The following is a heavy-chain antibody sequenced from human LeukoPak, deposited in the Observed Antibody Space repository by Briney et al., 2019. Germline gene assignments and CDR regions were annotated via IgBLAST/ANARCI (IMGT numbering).Heavy chain of an antibody. D-gene: IGHD1-26*01. V-gene: IGHV3-30*02. CDR1: GFTFDQYG. CDR2: IRYDGSRK. J-gene: IGHJ4*02. Sequence: GGSLRLSCAASGFTFDQYGMQWVRQAPGKGLEWVAFIRYDGSRKHYADSVKGRFTISRDNSKNTVDLQMNSLRTEDSALYYCAKGYSGSYWAVDYWGQGTLVTVSS. CDR3: AKGYSGSYWAVDY.